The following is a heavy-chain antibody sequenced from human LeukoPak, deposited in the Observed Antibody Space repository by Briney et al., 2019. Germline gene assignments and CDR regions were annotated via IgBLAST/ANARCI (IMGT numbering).Heavy chain of an antibody. V-gene: IGHV3-53*01. Sequence: GGSLRLSCAASGFTVSSNYRSWVRQAPGKGLEWVSVIYSGGSTYYADSVKGRFTISRDNSKNTLYLQMNSLRAEDTAVYYCARGSRSSGWFDYWGQGTLVTVSS. CDR2: IYSGGST. CDR1: GFTVSSNY. J-gene: IGHJ5*01. D-gene: IGHD6-19*01. CDR3: ARGSRSSGWFDY.